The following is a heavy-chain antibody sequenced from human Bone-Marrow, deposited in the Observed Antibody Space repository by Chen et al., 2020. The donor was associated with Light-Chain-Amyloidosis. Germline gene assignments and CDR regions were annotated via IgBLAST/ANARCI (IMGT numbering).Heavy chain of an antibody. Sequence: VQLVESGGVLVQPGGSLRRSCAASGFPFSTYWMSWVRQPPGKWLEWVANIKQDGSEIHYVDSVKGRFTVSRDNAKNSLYLQMNTLRADDTAVYYCARGDYYGYLDAFDILGQGTMVTVSS. CDR2: IKQDGSEI. V-gene: IGHV3-7*01. CDR1: GFPFSTYW. D-gene: IGHD3-10*01. J-gene: IGHJ3*02. CDR3: ARGDYYGYLDAFDI.